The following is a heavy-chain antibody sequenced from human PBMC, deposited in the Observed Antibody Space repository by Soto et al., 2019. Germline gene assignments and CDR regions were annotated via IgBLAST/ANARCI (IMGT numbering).Heavy chain of an antibody. CDR2: IYYSGST. CDR3: ARALTIFGVVPLGDYYMDT. V-gene: IGHV4-59*01. CDR1: GGSISSYY. D-gene: IGHD3-3*01. J-gene: IGHJ6*03. Sequence: SETLSLTCTVSGGSISSYYWSWIRQPPGKGLEWIGYIYYSGSTNYNPSLKSRVTISVDTSKNQFSLKLSSVTAADPAVFYCARALTIFGVVPLGDYYMDTCDKETTSTVAS.